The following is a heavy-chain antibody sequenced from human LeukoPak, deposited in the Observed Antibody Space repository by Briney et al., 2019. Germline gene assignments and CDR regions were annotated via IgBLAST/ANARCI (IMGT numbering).Heavy chain of an antibody. Sequence: KASENLSLTCTVSGGSISSYYWSWIRLPPGKGLEWIGYIYYSGSTNYNPSLKSRVNISVDTSNNQFSLKLSSVTAADTAVYYCAKDRPHGSSDWYPFDLWGRGTLVTVSS. D-gene: IGHD2-21*02. CDR3: AKDRPHGSSDWYPFDL. CDR1: GGSISSYY. CDR2: IYYSGST. J-gene: IGHJ2*01. V-gene: IGHV4-59*01.